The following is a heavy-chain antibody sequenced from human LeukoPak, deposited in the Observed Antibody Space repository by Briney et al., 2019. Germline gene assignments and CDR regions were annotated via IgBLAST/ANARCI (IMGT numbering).Heavy chain of an antibody. J-gene: IGHJ5*01. CDR1: GYSFTHYW. V-gene: IGHV5-51*01. CDR2: IYPGDSNT. CDR3: ARLAGDTTDGNWFEF. Sequence: GESLKISCKGSGYSFTHYWIGWVRQMPGKGLEWMGIIYPGDSNTRYSPSFQGQVTISADKSIRTAYLQWSSLKASDTAMYCCARLAGDTTDGNWFEFWGQGTLVTVSS. D-gene: IGHD2/OR15-2a*01.